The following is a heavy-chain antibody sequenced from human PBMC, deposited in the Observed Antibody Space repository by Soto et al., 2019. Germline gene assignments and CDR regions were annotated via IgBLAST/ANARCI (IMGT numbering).Heavy chain of an antibody. CDR3: ARDAVSIAADPFDP. CDR1: GGTFSSYA. CDR2: IIPIFGTA. V-gene: IGHV1-69*13. Sequence: SVKVSCKASGGTFSSYAISWVRQAPGQGLEWMGGIIPIFGTANYAQKFQGRVTITADESTSTAYMELSSLRSEDTAVYYCARDAVSIAADPFDPWGQGTLVTVSS. D-gene: IGHD6-13*01. J-gene: IGHJ5*02.